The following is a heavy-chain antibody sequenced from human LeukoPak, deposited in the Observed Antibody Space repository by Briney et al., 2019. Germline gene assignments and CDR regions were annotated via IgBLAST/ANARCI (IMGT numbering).Heavy chain of an antibody. J-gene: IGHJ3*02. CDR2: IYYSGST. V-gene: IGHV4-59*12. CDR1: GVSISSYY. CDR3: GRDRTRARDDAFDS. Sequence: SVTLSLTCTVSGVSISSYYWRWIRQPPGKGLEGSGCIYYSGSTNYNTSLESRVTISVDTSKNQFFLKLSSVTAADTGVYYLGRDRTRARDDAFDSWGQGTMVTVSS.